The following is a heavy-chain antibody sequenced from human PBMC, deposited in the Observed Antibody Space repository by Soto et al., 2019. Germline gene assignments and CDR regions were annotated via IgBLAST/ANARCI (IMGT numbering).Heavy chain of an antibody. CDR3: ARVQGSYYYDSSGYSQWNYYYGMDV. CDR1: GYSFTSYW. D-gene: IGHD3-22*01. CDR2: IYPGDSDT. V-gene: IGHV5-51*01. Sequence: LGESLKISCKGSGYSFTSYWIGWVRQMPGKGLEWMGIIYPGDSDTRYSPSFQGQVTISADKSISTAYLQWSSLKASDTAMYYCARVQGSYYYDSSGYSQWNYYYGMDVWGQGTTVTVSS. J-gene: IGHJ6*02.